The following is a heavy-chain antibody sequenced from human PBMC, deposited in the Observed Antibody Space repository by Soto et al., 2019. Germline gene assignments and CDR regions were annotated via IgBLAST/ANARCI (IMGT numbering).Heavy chain of an antibody. Sequence: EVHLVESGGVAVKPGGSLRLSCAASGFTFDDHNMHWIRQGPGKGLEWVSLISWDGETTFYADSVKGRFTVSRDNTRNFLYLQMSALTTEVSGLYYCASSQGDYWGQGTLVTVAS. CDR1: GFTFDDHN. J-gene: IGHJ4*02. CDR2: ISWDGETT. CDR3: ASSQGDY. V-gene: IGHV3-43*01.